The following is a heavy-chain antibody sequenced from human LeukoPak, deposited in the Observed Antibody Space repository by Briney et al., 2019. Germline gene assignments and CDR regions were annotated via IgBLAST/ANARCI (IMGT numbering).Heavy chain of an antibody. CDR1: GGSISSSGNY. CDR3: ARGMTSTRYWYFDL. Sequence: SETLSLTCTVSGGSISSSGNYWGWIRQPPGKGLEWIGSIYYTGSTYYNPSLRSRVTISIDTSKSQFSLKVTSVTAADTAVYYCARGMTSTRYWYFDLWGRGTLVSVSS. D-gene: IGHD2-21*02. CDR2: IYYTGST. V-gene: IGHV4-39*07. J-gene: IGHJ2*01.